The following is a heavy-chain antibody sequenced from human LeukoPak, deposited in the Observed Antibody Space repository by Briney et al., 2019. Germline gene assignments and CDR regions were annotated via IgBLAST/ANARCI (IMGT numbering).Heavy chain of an antibody. CDR3: ARVAAMSGTVIDY. D-gene: IGHD6-19*01. CDR2: IKQDGSEK. Sequence: SGGSLRLSCAASGFTFSSYWMHWVRLAPGKGLEWVANIKQDGSEKYYVDSVKGRFTISRDNAKKSLYMQMNSLRAEDTAVYYCARVAAMSGTVIDYWGQGTLVTVSS. V-gene: IGHV3-7*01. CDR1: GFTFSSYW. J-gene: IGHJ4*02.